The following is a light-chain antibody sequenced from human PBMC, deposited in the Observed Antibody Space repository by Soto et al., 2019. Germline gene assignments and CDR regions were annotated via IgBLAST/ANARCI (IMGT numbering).Light chain of an antibody. CDR3: QQYNSYSIT. J-gene: IGKJ5*01. CDR1: QSISSR. CDR2: DAS. Sequence: DIQMTQSPSTLSASVGDRVTITCRASQSISSRLAWYQQKPGKAPKLLIYDASSLESGVPSRFSGSGSGTEFTLTISSLQPDDFGTYYCQQYNSYSITFGQGTRLEIK. V-gene: IGKV1-5*01.